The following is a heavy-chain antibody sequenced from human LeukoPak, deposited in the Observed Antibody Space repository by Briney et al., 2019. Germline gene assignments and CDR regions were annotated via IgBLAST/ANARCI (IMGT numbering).Heavy chain of an antibody. CDR2: ISSSSSYI. CDR3: ASRFKDCSGGSCYLYYFDY. V-gene: IGHV3-21*01. Sequence: KPGGSLRLSCAASGFTFSNYNMNWVRQAPGKGLEWVSFISSSSSYIYYADSVKGRFTISRDNAKNSLYLQMNSLRAEDTALYYCASRFKDCSGGSCYLYYFDYRGQGTLVTVSS. CDR1: GFTFSNYN. D-gene: IGHD2-15*01. J-gene: IGHJ4*02.